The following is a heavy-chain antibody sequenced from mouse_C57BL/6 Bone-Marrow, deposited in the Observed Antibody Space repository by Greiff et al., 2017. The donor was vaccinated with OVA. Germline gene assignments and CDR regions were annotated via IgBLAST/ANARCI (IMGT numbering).Heavy chain of an antibody. CDR2: IRLKSDNYAT. CDR1: GFTFSNYW. J-gene: IGHJ2*01. CDR3: TARNYFDY. V-gene: IGHV6-3*01. Sequence: EVKLEESGGGLVQPGGSMKLSCVASGFTFSNYWMNWVRQSPEKGLEWVAQIRLKSDNYATPYAESVKGRFTISRNDSKSSVYLQMNNLRAEDTGIYYCTARNYFDYWGQGTTLTVSS.